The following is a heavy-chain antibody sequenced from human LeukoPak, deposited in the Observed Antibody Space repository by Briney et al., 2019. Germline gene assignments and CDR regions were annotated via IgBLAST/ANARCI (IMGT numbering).Heavy chain of an antibody. CDR3: AKVPGYSSGWYWFDP. V-gene: IGHV3-23*01. CDR1: GFTFSSYA. J-gene: IGHJ5*02. CDR2: ISGSGGST. D-gene: IGHD6-19*01. Sequence: GGSLRLSCAASGFTFSSYAMSWVRQAPGKGLEWVSAISGSGGSTYYADSVKGRFTISRDNSKSTLYLQMNSLRAEDTAVYYCAKVPGYSSGWYWFDPWGQGTLVTVSS.